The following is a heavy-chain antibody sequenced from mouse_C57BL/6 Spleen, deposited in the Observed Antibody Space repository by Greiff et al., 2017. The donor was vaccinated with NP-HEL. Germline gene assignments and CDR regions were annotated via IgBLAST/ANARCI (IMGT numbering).Heavy chain of an antibody. CDR3: AREEITTVVDPWFAY. J-gene: IGHJ3*01. D-gene: IGHD1-1*01. CDR2: IYPGDGDT. V-gene: IGHV1-82*01. Sequence: QVQLQQSGPELVKPGASVKISCKASGYAFSSSWMNWVKQRPGKGLEWIGRIYPGDGDTNYNGKFKGKATLTADKSSSTAYMQLSSLTSEDSAVYFCAREEITTVVDPWFAYWGQGTLVTVSA. CDR1: GYAFSSSW.